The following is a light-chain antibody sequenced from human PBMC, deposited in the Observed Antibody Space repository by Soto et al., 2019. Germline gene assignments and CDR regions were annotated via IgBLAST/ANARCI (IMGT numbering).Light chain of an antibody. CDR2: SAS. CDR1: QSISDT. CDR3: PQYNNWLWT. V-gene: IGKV3-15*01. J-gene: IGKJ1*01. Sequence: EIEMTESPATVSVSRGGRATLSCRASQSISDTLAWYQQKPGQAPRLLIYSASRGATGFPARFSGSGSGTDFTLAISSLQSEDFAVYYCPQYNNWLWTSGQGTNVDI.